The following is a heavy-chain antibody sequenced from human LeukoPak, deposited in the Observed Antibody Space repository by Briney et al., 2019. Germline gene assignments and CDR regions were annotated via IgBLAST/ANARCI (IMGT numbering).Heavy chain of an antibody. CDR3: ARDFNWAFDF. J-gene: IGHJ4*02. CDR2: ISYDGSNK. V-gene: IGHV3-30*04. Sequence: GRSLRLSCAASGFTFSSYAMHWVRQAPGKGLEWVAVISYDGSNKYYADSVKGRFTISRDNSKNTLYLQMNSLRAEDTAVYYCARDFNWAFDFWGQGILVTVSS. CDR1: GFTFSSYA. D-gene: IGHD1-1*01.